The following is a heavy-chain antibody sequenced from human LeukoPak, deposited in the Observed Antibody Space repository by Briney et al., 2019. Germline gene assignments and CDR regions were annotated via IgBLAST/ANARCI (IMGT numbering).Heavy chain of an antibody. CDR1: GGSISSSSYY. CDR2: IYYSGST. CDR3: ARSWLSSGYYYYYFDY. V-gene: IGHV4-39*01. D-gene: IGHD3-22*01. J-gene: IGHJ4*02. Sequence: SETLSLTCTVSGGSISSSSYYWGWIRQPPGKGLEWIGSIYYSGSTYYNPSLKSRVTISVDTSKNQFSLKLSSVTAADTAVYYCARSWLSSGYYYYYFDYWGQGTLVTVSS.